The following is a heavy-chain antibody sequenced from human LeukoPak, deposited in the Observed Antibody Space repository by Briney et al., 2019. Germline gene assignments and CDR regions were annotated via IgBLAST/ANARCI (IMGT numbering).Heavy chain of an antibody. CDR3: ARGSGSYSGAADY. J-gene: IGHJ4*02. V-gene: IGHV4-34*01. Sequence: MSSETLSLTCSVDGSSFTGYYWSWIRQPPGKGLEWIGERNHRGSSYFNPSFESRVTISLDMSRKQFSLNLTSVTAADTAFYYCARGSGSYSGAADYWGQGTLVTVSS. D-gene: IGHD6-19*01. CDR1: GSSFTGYY. CDR2: RNHRGSS.